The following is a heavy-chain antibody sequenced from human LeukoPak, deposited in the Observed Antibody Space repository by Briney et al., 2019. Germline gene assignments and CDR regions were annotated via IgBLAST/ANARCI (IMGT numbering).Heavy chain of an antibody. CDR1: GFTFSNYD. V-gene: IGHV3-30*18. J-gene: IGHJ4*02. CDR3: AKKTFDY. Sequence: GGSLRLSCAASGFTFSNYDMHWVRQAPGKGLEWVAVISYDGSNKYYADSVKGRFTISRDNSKNTLYLQMDSLRVEDTAAYYCAKKTFDYWGQGTLVTVSS. CDR2: ISYDGSNK.